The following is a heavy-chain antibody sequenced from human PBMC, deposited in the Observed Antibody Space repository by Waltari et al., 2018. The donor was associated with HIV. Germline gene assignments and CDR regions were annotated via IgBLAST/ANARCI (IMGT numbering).Heavy chain of an antibody. Sequence: IKSKTDGGTTDYAAPVKGRFTISRDDSKNTLYLQMNSLKTEDTAVYYCTTELGGNYYGIWGQGTMVTVSS. V-gene: IGHV3-15*01. J-gene: IGHJ3*02. CDR2: IKSKTDGGTT. D-gene: IGHD3-10*01. CDR3: TTELGGNYYGI.